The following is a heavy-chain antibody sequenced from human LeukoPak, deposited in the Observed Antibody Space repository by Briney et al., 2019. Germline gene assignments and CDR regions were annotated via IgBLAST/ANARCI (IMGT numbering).Heavy chain of an antibody. J-gene: IGHJ4*02. CDR1: GFIFNNYW. D-gene: IGHD6-13*01. Sequence: PGGSLRLSCAASGFIFNNYWMSWVRQAPGKGLEWVANINQDGSEKYYVDSVKGRFSISRDNAKNSLYLQMNSLRAEDTAVYYCARETGSWYGAAGYWGQGTLVTLSS. CDR3: ARETGSWYGAAGY. CDR2: INQDGSEK. V-gene: IGHV3-7*01.